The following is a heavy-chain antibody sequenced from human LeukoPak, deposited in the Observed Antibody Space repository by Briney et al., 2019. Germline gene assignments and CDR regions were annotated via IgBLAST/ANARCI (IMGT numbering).Heavy chain of an antibody. D-gene: IGHD3-22*01. CDR3: ARLDPLYYYDSSGYFYFDY. CDR2: IYYSGST. J-gene: IGHJ4*02. Sequence: SSETLSLTCTVSGGSISSSSYYWGWIRQPPGKGLEWIGSIYYSGSTYYNPSLKSRVTISVDTSKNQFSLKLSSVTAADTAVYYCARLDPLYYYDSSGYFYFDYWGRGTLVTVSS. CDR1: GGSISSSSYY. V-gene: IGHV4-39*01.